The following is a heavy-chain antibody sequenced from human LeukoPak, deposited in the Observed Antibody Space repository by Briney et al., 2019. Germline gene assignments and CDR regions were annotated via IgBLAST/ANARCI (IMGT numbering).Heavy chain of an antibody. CDR1: GFTLGSHD. CDR2: VSAGHHA. J-gene: IGHJ4*02. Sequence: GGSLRLSCTASGFTLGSHDMHWVRQTTGDGLEWVAAVSAGHHAFYAGSVKGRFAVSREDAKNSLYLQMNSLRAGDTAVYYCVREARGYHYTYFDYWGQGSLVTVSS. D-gene: IGHD5-18*01. V-gene: IGHV3-13*01. CDR3: VREARGYHYTYFDY.